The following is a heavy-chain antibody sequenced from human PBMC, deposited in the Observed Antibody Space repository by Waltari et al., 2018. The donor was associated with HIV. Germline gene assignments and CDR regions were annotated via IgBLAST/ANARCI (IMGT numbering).Heavy chain of an antibody. CDR1: GFSLTSYR. CDR2: MGTTATAR. J-gene: IGHJ2*01. D-gene: IGHD3-10*01. CDR3: ARGLSYFDGKPLPWYFDV. Sequence: EQLLQSGGKFVQPGESLRLSCVASGFSLTSYRFNWVRQAPGKGMEWVSDMGTTATARFYADSVRARFTVFADKAKQSVYLQISNLQDEDSAMYYCARGLSYFDGKPLPWYFDVWGRGSRVIVAS. V-gene: IGHV3-48*02.